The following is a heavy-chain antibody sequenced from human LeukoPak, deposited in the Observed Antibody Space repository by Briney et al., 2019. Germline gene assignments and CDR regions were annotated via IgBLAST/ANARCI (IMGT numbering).Heavy chain of an antibody. V-gene: IGHV3-74*01. J-gene: IGHJ1*01. CDR2: INSDGSST. Sequence: GGSLRLSCAASGFTFSSYWMHWVRQAPGKGLVWVSRINSDGSSTSYADSVKGRFTISRDNAKNTLYLRMNSLRAEDTAVYYCAKSYYDSGYYSAEYFQQWGQGTLVIVSS. CDR1: GFTFSSYW. CDR3: AKSYYDSGYYSAEYFQQ. D-gene: IGHD3-22*01.